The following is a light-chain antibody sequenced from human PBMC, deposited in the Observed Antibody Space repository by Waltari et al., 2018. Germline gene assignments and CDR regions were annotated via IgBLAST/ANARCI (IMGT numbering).Light chain of an antibody. V-gene: IGLV3-19*01. CDR3: NSRDSSGNRV. CDR1: SLRSYY. CDR2: GKN. Sequence: SSELTQDPAVSVALGQTVRITCQGDSLRSYYASWYQQKPGQAPVLVIYGKNNRPSGIPDRFSGSSPGNTASLTITGAQAEDEADYYCNSRDSSGNRVFGTGTKVTVL. J-gene: IGLJ1*01.